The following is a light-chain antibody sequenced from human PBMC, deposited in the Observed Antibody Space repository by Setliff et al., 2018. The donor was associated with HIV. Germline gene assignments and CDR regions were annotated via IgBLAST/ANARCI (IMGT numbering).Light chain of an antibody. Sequence: VVTQEPSFSVSPGGTVTLTCGLSSGSVSTTYYPTWYQQTPGQAPRTLIYSTNSRSSGVPDRFSGSILGNKAALTITGAQADDESDYYYVLFTGDTFVFGSGTKVTVL. J-gene: IGLJ1*01. V-gene: IGLV8-61*01. CDR3: VLFTGDTFV. CDR1: SGSVSTTYY. CDR2: STN.